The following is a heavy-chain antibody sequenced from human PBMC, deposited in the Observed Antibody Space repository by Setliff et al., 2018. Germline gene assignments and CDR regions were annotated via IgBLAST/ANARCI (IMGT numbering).Heavy chain of an antibody. CDR3: ARDRFYNSWSGTSITAPHDAFDI. D-gene: IGHD3-3*01. CDR1: GGTFSTYA. Sequence: GASVKVSCKASGGTFSTYAINWVRQAPGQGLEWMGGIIPMFGTTNYARKFQGRVTITADESTITAYMELSSLRSEDTAVYFCARDRFYNSWSGTSITAPHDAFDIWGQGTMVTVSS. V-gene: IGHV1-69*13. CDR2: IIPMFGTT. J-gene: IGHJ3*02.